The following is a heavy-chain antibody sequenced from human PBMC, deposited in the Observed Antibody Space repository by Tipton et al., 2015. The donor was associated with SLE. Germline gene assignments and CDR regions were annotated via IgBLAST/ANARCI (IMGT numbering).Heavy chain of an antibody. CDR2: ISSSSSYI. V-gene: IGHV3-21*01. D-gene: IGHD3-3*01. Sequence: GSLRLSCAASGFTFSSNWMSWVRQAPGKGLEWVSSISSSSSYIYYADSVKGRFTISRDNAKNSLYLQMNSLRTEDTAVYYCAKEGDHDFWSMGVWGQGTTVTVSS. J-gene: IGHJ6*02. CDR1: GFTFSSNW. CDR3: AKEGDHDFWSMGV.